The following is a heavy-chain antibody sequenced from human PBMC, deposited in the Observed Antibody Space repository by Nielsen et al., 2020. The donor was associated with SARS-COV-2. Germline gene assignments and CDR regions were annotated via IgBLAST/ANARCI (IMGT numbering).Heavy chain of an antibody. CDR2: IDWDADK. V-gene: IGHV2-70*04. J-gene: IGHJ4*02. CDR1: GFSLSTSGMR. CDR3: ARHDYNSGGLSF. Sequence: SGPTLVKPTQTLTLTCTFSGFSLSTSGMRVSWIRQPPGKALEWLARIDWDADKFYSTSLKTRLTISKDTSKNQVVLVMTNMDPIDTATYYCARHDYNSGGLSFWGQGALVTVSS. D-gene: IGHD5-24*01.